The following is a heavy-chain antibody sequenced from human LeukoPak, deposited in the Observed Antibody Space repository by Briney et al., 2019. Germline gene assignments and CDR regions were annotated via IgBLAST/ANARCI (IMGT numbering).Heavy chain of an antibody. V-gene: IGHV1-46*01. D-gene: IGHD4-17*01. J-gene: IGHJ4*02. Sequence: GASVKISCKASGYTFTKYYMHWVRQAPGQGLEWMGIINPSGGGTSYAQKFQGRVTMTRDTSTSTVYMELSRLRSEDTAIYYCARDLGDDYGDYPPVPLHHGSDWQWEPGFDHWGQGTLVTVSS. CDR1: GYTFTKYY. CDR3: ARDLGDDYGDYPPVPLHHGSDWQWEPGFDH. CDR2: INPSGGGT.